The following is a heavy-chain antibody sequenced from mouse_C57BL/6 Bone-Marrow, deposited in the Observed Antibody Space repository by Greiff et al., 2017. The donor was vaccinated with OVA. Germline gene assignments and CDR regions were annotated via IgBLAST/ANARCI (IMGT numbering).Heavy chain of an antibody. D-gene: IGHD2-3*01. CDR1: GYTFTDHT. CDR3: ATDGYLYYVDY. CDR2: IYPRDGST. Sequence: QVQLQQSDAELVKPGASVKISCKVSGYTFTDHTIHWMKQRPEQGLEWIGYIYPRDGSTTYNAKFKGKATLNAAKSSSTAYMQLISLTSEDSSVYSCATDGYLYYVDYWGQGTTLTVSS. J-gene: IGHJ2*01. V-gene: IGHV1-78*01.